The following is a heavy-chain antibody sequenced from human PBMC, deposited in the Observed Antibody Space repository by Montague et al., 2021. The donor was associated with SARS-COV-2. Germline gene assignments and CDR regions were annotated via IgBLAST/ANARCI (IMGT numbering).Heavy chain of an antibody. CDR2: ITPRSDVI. D-gene: IGHD6-13*01. CDR1: GISFSSPS. V-gene: IGHV3-48*02. Sequence: SLRLSCAASGISFSSPSLNWVRQAPGKGLEWLSFITPRSDVIHYADSVRGRFTISRDNTKNSLYLQMDSLRDDDTAVYYCARQTGMAALDDWGQGTLVTVSS. CDR3: ARQTGMAALDD. J-gene: IGHJ4*02.